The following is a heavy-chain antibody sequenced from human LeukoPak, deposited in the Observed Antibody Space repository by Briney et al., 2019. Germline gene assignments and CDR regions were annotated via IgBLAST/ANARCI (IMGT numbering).Heavy chain of an antibody. CDR1: GYTFTGYY. CDR2: INPNSGGT. V-gene: IGHV1-2*02. D-gene: IGHD6-13*01. CDR3: ARDSQPYSSSWYFSYYYMDV. Sequence: ASVKVSCKASGYTFTGYYMHWVRQAPGQGLEWMGWINPNSGGTNYAQKFQGRVTMTRDTSISTAYMELSRLRSDDTAVYYCARDSQPYSSSWYFSYYYMDVWGKGTTVTVSS. J-gene: IGHJ6*03.